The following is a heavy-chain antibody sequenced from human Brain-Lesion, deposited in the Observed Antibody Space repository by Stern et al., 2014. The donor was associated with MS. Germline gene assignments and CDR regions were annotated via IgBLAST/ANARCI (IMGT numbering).Heavy chain of an antibody. Sequence: QDQLVQSGGGVVQPGRSLRLSCAASGFTFSYHAMHWVRQAPGKGLEWVALISYDGSDKNDADSVQGRFTISRANSRNTLYLQMNSLRVDDTAVYYCARGGAVTTSDYSLDYWGQGILVTVPS. V-gene: IGHV3-30*01. D-gene: IGHD4-17*01. CDR2: ISYDGSDK. CDR3: ARGGAVTTSDYSLDY. J-gene: IGHJ4*02. CDR1: GFTFSYHA.